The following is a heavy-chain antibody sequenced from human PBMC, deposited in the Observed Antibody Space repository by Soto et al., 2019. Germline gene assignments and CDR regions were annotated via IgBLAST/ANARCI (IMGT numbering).Heavy chain of an antibody. D-gene: IGHD3-22*01. CDR2: IIPIFGTA. V-gene: IGHV1-69*13. Sequence: SVKVSCKASGGTFSSYAISCVRQAPGQGLEWMGGIIPIFGTANYAQKFQGRVTITADESTSTAYMELSSLRSEDTAVYYCARTYYYDSSGYYFDYWGQGTLVTVSS. J-gene: IGHJ4*02. CDR1: GGTFSSYA. CDR3: ARTYYYDSSGYYFDY.